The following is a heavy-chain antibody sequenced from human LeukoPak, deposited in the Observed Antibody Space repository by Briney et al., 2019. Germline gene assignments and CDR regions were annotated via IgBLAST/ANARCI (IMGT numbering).Heavy chain of an antibody. Sequence: ASVKVSCKASGGTFSSNAINWVRQAPGQGLEWMGWMNPNSGNTGYAQKFQGRVTMTRNTSISTAYMELSSLRSEDTAVYYCARGRESLWFGELLFGWFDPWGQGTLVTVSS. CDR1: GGTFSSNA. CDR2: MNPNSGNT. D-gene: IGHD3-10*01. CDR3: ARGRESLWFGELLFGWFDP. J-gene: IGHJ5*02. V-gene: IGHV1-8*02.